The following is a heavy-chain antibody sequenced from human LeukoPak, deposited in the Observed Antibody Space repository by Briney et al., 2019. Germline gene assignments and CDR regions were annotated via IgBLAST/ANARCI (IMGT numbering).Heavy chain of an antibody. CDR2: IKKDGSEK. V-gene: IGHV3-7*01. J-gene: IGHJ3*02. CDR3: ARPTWPYTLYAFDI. D-gene: IGHD2-2*02. Sequence: GGSLRLSCAASGFTFSSYWMSWVRQAPGKGLEWVANIKKDGSEKYYVDSVKGRFTISRDNAKTSLYLQMNSLRAEDTAVYYCARPTWPYTLYAFDIWGQGTMVTASS. CDR1: GFTFSSYW.